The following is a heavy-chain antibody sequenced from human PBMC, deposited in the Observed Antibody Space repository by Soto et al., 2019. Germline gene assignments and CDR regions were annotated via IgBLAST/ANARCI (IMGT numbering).Heavy chain of an antibody. Sequence: GESLKISCNGSGYSFTRYWIVWVRQMPGKGLEWMGIMYPGGSDTRYSPSFQGQVTISADKSSSTAYLQWSSLKASDTAMYYCVRSDGYKEGGVFDVWGQGTMVTVSS. CDR1: GYSFTRYW. CDR3: VRSDGYKEGGVFDV. J-gene: IGHJ3*01. V-gene: IGHV5-51*01. CDR2: MYPGGSDT. D-gene: IGHD1-1*01.